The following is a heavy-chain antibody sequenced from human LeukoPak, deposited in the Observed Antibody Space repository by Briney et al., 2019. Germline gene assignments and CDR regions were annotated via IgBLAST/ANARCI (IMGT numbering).Heavy chain of an antibody. CDR1: GFPFSTYA. Sequence: PGGSLRLSCAASGFPFSTYAVNWVRQAPGKGREGVSAISSSGGTTYYADSVKGRFSISRDNSKNTVYLRMNSLRAEDTAIYYCAKDRNAWPTNFDSWGQGTLVTVSA. D-gene: IGHD5-24*01. CDR2: ISSSGGTT. CDR3: AKDRNAWPTNFDS. V-gene: IGHV3-23*01. J-gene: IGHJ4*02.